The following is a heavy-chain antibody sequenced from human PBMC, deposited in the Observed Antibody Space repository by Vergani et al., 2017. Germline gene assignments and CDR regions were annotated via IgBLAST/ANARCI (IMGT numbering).Heavy chain of an antibody. CDR3: ARGGTTYGDLDY. D-gene: IGHD4-17*01. Sequence: QVQLQQWGAGLLKPSETLSLTCAVYGGSFSGYYWSWIRQHPGKGLEWIGYIYYSGSTYYNPSLKSRVTISVDTSKNQFSLKLSSVTAADTAVYYCARGGTTYGDLDYWGQGTLVTVSS. CDR2: IYYSGST. V-gene: IGHV4-34*01. CDR1: GGSFSGYY. J-gene: IGHJ4*02.